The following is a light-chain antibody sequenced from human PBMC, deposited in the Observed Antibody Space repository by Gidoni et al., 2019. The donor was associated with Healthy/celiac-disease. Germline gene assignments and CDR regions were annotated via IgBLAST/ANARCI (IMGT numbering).Light chain of an antibody. CDR2: QDS. V-gene: IGLV3-1*01. CDR1: KLGDKY. J-gene: IGLJ1*01. CDR3: QACDSSTYV. Sequence: SYELTQPPSVSVSPGQTASITCSGDKLGDKYACWYQQKPGQSPVLVIYQDSKRPSGIPERFSGSTSGNTATLTLSGTQAMDEADYYCQACDSSTYVFGTGTKVTVL.